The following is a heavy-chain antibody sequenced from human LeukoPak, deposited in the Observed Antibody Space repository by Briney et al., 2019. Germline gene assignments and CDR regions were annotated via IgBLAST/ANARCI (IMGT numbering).Heavy chain of an antibody. D-gene: IGHD6-13*01. CDR1: EFTFSNLW. J-gene: IGHJ4*02. V-gene: IGHV3-7*03. CDR2: IKQDGSEK. Sequence: PGGSLRLSCAASEFTFSNLWMSWVRQAPGKGLKWVANIKQDGSEKYYVDSVKGRFTISRDNAQNSLYLQMNSLRAEDTAIYYCATSTAAAGTDWGQGTLVTVSS. CDR3: ATSTAAAGTD.